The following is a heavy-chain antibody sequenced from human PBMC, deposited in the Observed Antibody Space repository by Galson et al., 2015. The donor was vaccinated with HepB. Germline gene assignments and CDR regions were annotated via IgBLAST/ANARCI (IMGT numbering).Heavy chain of an antibody. V-gene: IGHV4-39*02. CDR2: ISYSGTT. D-gene: IGHD3-9*01. CDR3: ARLSYDSLTGRFDAFDI. CDR1: GGSIRSDNYY. Sequence: ETLSLTCTVSGGSIRSDNYYWGWIRQSPGKGLEWIGTISYSGTTYYKASLKSRVTMSVDTSKNHFSLKVRSVTATDTSIYYCARLSYDSLTGRFDAFDIWGQGTMVTVSS. J-gene: IGHJ3*02.